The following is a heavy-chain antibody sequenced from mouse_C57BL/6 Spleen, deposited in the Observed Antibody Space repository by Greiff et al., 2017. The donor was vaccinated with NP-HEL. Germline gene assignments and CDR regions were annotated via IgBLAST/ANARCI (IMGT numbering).Heavy chain of an antibody. Sequence: EVMLVESGEGLVKPGGSLKLSCAASGFTFSSYAMSWVRQTPEKRLEWVAYISSGGDYIYYADTVKGRFTISRDTARNTLYLQMSSLKSEDTAMYYCTREGAYYRNCEGFAYWGQGTLVTVSA. CDR3: TREGAYYRNCEGFAY. CDR1: GFTFSSYA. D-gene: IGHD2-10*01. J-gene: IGHJ3*01. V-gene: IGHV5-9-1*02. CDR2: ISSGGDYI.